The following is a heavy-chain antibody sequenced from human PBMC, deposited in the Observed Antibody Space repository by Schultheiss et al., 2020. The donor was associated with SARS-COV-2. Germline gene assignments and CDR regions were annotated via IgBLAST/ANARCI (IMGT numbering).Heavy chain of an antibody. CDR3: ARHDLEAGKVVPAAPPIHFDY. V-gene: IGHV4-39*01. CDR1: GGSISSSSYY. CDR2: IYYSGST. Sequence: SETLSLTCTVSGGSISSSSYYWGWIRQPPGKGLEWIGSIYYSGSTYYNPSLKSRVTISVDTSKNQFSQKLSSVTAADTAVYYCARHDLEAGKVVPAAPPIHFDYWGQGTLVTVSS. J-gene: IGHJ4*02. D-gene: IGHD2-2*01.